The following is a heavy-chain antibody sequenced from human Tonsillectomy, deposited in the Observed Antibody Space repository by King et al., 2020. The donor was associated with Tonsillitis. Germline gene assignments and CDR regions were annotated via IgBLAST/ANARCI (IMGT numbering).Heavy chain of an antibody. J-gene: IGHJ4*02. CDR2: IPYDERTK. V-gene: IGHV3-30*01. D-gene: IGHD1-26*01. Sequence: QLVQSGGGVVQPGRSLRLSCASSGFTFSTFAMHWVRQAPGKGLEWVGVIPYDERTKNYADSVKGRFTISRDNSKNTLYLQMNSLRVEDTAVYYCAREEGTGYYRTVDFWGQGTLVTVSS. CDR1: GFTFSTFA. CDR3: AREEGTGYYRTVDF.